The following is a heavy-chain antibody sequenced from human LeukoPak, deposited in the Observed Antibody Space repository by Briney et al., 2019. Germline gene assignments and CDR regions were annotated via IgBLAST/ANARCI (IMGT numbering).Heavy chain of an antibody. V-gene: IGHV4-34*09. CDR3: ARAGGFFSPFGY. J-gene: IGHJ4*02. CDR1: GGSFSGYY. Sequence: SETLSLTCAVYGGSFSGYYWSWIRQPPGKGLEWIGYIYYSGSTYYNPSLKSRVTISVDTPKNQFSLKLSSVTAADTAVYYCARAGGFFSPFGYWGQGTLVTVSS. D-gene: IGHD3-3*01. CDR2: IYYSGST.